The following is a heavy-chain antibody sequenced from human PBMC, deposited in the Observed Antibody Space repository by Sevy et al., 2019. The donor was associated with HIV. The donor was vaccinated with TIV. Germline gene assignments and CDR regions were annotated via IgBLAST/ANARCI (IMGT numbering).Heavy chain of an antibody. CDR3: ARDNPYYYDSSGQWGGFQH. Sequence: GGSLRLSCAASGFTFSSYAMHWVRQAPGKGLEWVAVISYDGSNKYYADSVKGRFTISRDNSKNTLYLQMNSLRAEDTAVYYCARDNPYYYDSSGQWGGFQHWGQGTLVTVSS. CDR2: ISYDGSNK. D-gene: IGHD3-22*01. V-gene: IGHV3-30-3*01. CDR1: GFTFSSYA. J-gene: IGHJ1*01.